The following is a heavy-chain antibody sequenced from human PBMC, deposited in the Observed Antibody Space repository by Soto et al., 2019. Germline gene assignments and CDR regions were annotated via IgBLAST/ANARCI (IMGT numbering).Heavy chain of an antibody. CDR1: GFTFSSYG. CDR2: ISYDGSNK. CDR3: ARATMIGLLSS. V-gene: IGHV3-30*03. Sequence: PGGSLRLSCAASGFTFSSYGMHWVRQAPGKGLEWVAVISYDGSNKYYADSVKGRFTISRDNSKNTLYLQMNSLRAEDTAVYYCARATMIGLLSSWGQGTLVTVSS. D-gene: IGHD3-22*01. J-gene: IGHJ5*02.